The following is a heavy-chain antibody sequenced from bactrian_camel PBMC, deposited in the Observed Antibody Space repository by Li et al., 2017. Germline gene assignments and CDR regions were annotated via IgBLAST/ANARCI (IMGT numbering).Heavy chain of an antibody. D-gene: IGHD3*01. J-gene: IGHJ4*01. CDR1: EYNFRSNC. Sequence: VQLVESGGGSVQAGGSLRLSCATSEYNFRSNCLGWYRQPPGKGREGVAAIYTGTSQSTYADSVKGRFTISQDDAKNTVYLQMNSLKPEDSAVYYCAADEVCYSGSWRAIHWGQGTQVTVS. CDR3: AADEVCYSGSWRAIH. CDR2: IYTGTSQS. V-gene: IGHV3S42*01.